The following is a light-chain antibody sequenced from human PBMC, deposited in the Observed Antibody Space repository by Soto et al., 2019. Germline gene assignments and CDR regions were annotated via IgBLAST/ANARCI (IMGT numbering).Light chain of an antibody. J-gene: IGKJ4*01. CDR1: QSISNF. CDR2: AAS. Sequence: DSQITQSPSSLSASLGDRVTITCRASQSISNFLNWVQHKPGNAPKVLISAASTLQSGVPPRFSGSESGTDFTLTISSLQPEDSASYYCQQYYNSVLTFGGGTKVDI. V-gene: IGKV1-39*01. CDR3: QQYYNSVLT.